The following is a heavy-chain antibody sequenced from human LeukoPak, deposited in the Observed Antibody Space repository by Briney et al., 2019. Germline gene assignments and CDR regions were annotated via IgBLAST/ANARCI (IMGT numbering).Heavy chain of an antibody. V-gene: IGHV1-18*01. CDR3: ARDLRVTFGGVIVKGPNWFDP. D-gene: IGHD3-16*02. Sequence: ASVKVSCKASGYTFTSYGISWVRQAPGQGLEWMGWISAYNGNTNYAQKLQGRVTMTTDTSTSTAYMELRSLRSDDTAVYYCARDLRVTFGGVIVKGPNWFDPWGQGTLVTVSS. CDR2: ISAYNGNT. J-gene: IGHJ5*02. CDR1: GYTFTSYG.